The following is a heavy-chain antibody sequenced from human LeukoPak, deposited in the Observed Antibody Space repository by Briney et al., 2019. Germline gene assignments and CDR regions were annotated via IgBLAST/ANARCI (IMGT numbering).Heavy chain of an antibody. CDR3: ARRTVATTGVDY. V-gene: IGHV4-39*01. CDR1: GASINSRSYY. CDR2: IYFSGST. Sequence: PSETLSLTCTVSGASINSRSYYWDWIRQPPGKGLDWIGSIYFSGSTYYNPSLNSRVTISVDTSKNQFSLKLISVTAADTAVYYCARRTVATTGVDYWGQGSLVTVSS. D-gene: IGHD5-12*01. J-gene: IGHJ4*02.